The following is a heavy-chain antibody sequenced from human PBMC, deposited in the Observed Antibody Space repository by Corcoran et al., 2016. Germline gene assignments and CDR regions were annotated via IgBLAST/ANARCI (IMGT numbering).Heavy chain of an antibody. CDR3: ARGPGSSDYYYFY. CDR1: GGTFSSSA. CDR2: IIPIFGKA. V-gene: IGHV1-69*01. Sequence: QVQLVQSGAEVKKPGSSVKVSCKASGGTFSSSAISWVRQAPGQGLEWMGGIIPIFGKANYAQKFQGRVTITADDSTSTVDMELSSLRSDDTAVYYWARGPGSSDYYYFYWGHGTLVTVAS. D-gene: IGHD3-22*01. J-gene: IGHJ4*01.